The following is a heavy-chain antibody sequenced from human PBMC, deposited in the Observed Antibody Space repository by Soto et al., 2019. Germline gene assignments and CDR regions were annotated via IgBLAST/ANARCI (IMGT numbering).Heavy chain of an antibody. CDR3: AREVQLWFYGMDV. V-gene: IGHV3-30-3*01. CDR1: GFTFSSYA. CDR2: ISYDGSNK. Sequence: QVQLVESGGGVVQPGRSLRLSCAASGFTFSSYAMHWVRQAPGKRLEWVAVISYDGSNKYYADSVKGRFTSSRDNSKNTLYLQMNSLRAEDTAVYYCAREVQLWFYGMDVWGQGTTVTVSS. D-gene: IGHD5-18*01. J-gene: IGHJ6*02.